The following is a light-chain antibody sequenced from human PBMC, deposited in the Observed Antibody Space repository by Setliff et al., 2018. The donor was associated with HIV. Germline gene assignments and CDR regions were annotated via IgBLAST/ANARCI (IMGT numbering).Light chain of an antibody. CDR3: ASWDDSLNGWV. V-gene: IGLV1-44*01. CDR1: SSNIGRNT. CDR2: TNN. J-gene: IGLJ3*02. Sequence: QSARAQPPSASGTPGQRVTISCSGSSSNIGRNTVNWYQQLPGTAPKLLIYTNNQRPSGVPDRFSGSKSGTSASLAISGLQSEDEADYHCASWDDSLNGWVFGGGTKVTVL.